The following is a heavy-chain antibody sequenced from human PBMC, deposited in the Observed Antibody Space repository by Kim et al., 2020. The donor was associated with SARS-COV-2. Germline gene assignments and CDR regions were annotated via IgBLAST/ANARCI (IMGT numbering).Heavy chain of an antibody. CDR2: IKSKTDGGTT. CDR1: GFTFSNAW. Sequence: GGSLRLSCAASGFTFSNAWMSWVRQAPGKGLEWVGRIKSKTDGGTTDYAAPVKGRFTISRDDSKNTRYLQMNSLKTEDTAVYYCTARWELGGMDVWGQGTTVTVSS. D-gene: IGHD1-26*01. J-gene: IGHJ6*02. V-gene: IGHV3-15*01. CDR3: TARWELGGMDV.